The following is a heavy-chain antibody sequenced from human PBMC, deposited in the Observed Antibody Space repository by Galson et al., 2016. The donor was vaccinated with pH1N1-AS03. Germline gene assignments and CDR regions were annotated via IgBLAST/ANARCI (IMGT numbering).Heavy chain of an antibody. J-gene: IGHJ4*02. CDR1: GYTFVNYG. CDR3: ARDESGYMY. CDR2: ISGYDGHT. V-gene: IGHV1-18*01. Sequence: SVKVSCKAFGYTFVNYGISWVRRAPGQGLEWMGWISGYDGHTGYAQKFQGRVTMTTDTSTNTAYMELRSLTSDDTAVYYCARDESGYMYWGQGTLVTVSS. D-gene: IGHD3-3*01.